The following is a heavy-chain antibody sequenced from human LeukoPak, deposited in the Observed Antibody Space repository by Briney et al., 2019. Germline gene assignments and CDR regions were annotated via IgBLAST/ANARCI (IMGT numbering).Heavy chain of an antibody. CDR3: ARLNYGIGDY. Sequence: SETLSLTCTVSGGSISSSSYYWGWIRQPPGKGLAWIGSINYSGSTYYNPSLKSRVTISVDTSKNQFSLKLSSVTAADTAVYYCARLNYGIGDYWGQGTLVTGSS. CDR2: INYSGST. CDR1: GGSISSSSYY. D-gene: IGHD3-10*01. J-gene: IGHJ4*02. V-gene: IGHV4-39*01.